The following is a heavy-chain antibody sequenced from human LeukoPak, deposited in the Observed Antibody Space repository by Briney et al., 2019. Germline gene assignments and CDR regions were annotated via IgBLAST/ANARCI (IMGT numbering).Heavy chain of an antibody. V-gene: IGHV1-46*01. CDR2: INPSGGST. CDR1: GYTFTSYY. CDR3: AKSNGYGLIDI. J-gene: IGHJ3*02. D-gene: IGHD3-10*01. Sequence: ASVKVSCKASGYTFTSYYMHWVRQAPGQGLEWMGIINPSGGSTSYAQKFQGRVTMTRDMSTSTVYMELSSLRSEDTAVYYCAKSNGYGLIDIWGQGTMVTVSS.